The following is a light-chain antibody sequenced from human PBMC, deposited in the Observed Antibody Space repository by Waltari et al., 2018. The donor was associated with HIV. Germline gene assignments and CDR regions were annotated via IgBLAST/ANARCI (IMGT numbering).Light chain of an antibody. CDR1: SSDVGSYNR. J-gene: IGLJ2*01. Sequence: QSALTPPPSVSGSPGQSVRISCPGSSSDVGSYNRVSWYQQPPGTAPKLIIYEVNNLPAGVPDRFSGSQSGNTASLTISGLQAEDEADYYCSLYTGTTNVLFGGGTKLTVL. CDR3: SLYTGTTNVL. V-gene: IGLV2-18*01. CDR2: EVN.